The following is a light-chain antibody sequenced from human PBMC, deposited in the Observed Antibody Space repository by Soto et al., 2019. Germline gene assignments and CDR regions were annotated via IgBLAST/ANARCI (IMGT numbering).Light chain of an antibody. CDR3: QQYYSTPLT. CDR1: QTVFYSSNNKNY. Sequence: DIVMTQSPDSLAVTLGERATINCKASQTVFYSSNNKNYLAWYQQKPGQPPKLLIYWASTRQSGVPDRFSGSGPETDFTLTISSLQAEDVAVYYCQQYYSTPLTFGGGAKVELK. J-gene: IGKJ4*01. V-gene: IGKV4-1*01. CDR2: WAS.